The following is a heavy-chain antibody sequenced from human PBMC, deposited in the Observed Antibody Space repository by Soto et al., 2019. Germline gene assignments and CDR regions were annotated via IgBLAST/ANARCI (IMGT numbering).Heavy chain of an antibody. Sequence: GGSLRLSCAASGFTFSSYAMSWVRQAPGKGLEWVSAISGSGGSTYYADSVKGRFTISRDNSKNTLYLQMNSLRAEDTAVYYCAKGSRMREPQIPYYFDYWGQGTLVTVSS. D-gene: IGHD1-26*01. CDR2: ISGSGGST. V-gene: IGHV3-23*01. CDR3: AKGSRMREPQIPYYFDY. J-gene: IGHJ4*02. CDR1: GFTFSSYA.